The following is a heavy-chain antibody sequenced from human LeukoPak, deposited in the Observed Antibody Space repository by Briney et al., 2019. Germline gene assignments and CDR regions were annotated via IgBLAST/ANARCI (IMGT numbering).Heavy chain of an antibody. Sequence: SVKVSCKASGGTFSSYAISWVRQAPGQGLEWMGGIIPIFGTANYAQKFQGRVTITADESTSTAYMKLSSLRSEDTAVYYCARGSALRKNYYDSSGHFDYWGQGTLVTVSS. CDR2: IIPIFGTA. V-gene: IGHV1-69*13. J-gene: IGHJ4*02. D-gene: IGHD3-22*01. CDR3: ARGSALRKNYYDSSGHFDY. CDR1: GGTFSSYA.